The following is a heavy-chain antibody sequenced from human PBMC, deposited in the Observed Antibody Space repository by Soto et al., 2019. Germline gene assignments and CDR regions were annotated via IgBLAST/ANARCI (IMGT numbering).Heavy chain of an antibody. CDR3: ARPGYGDDGGDAFDI. D-gene: IGHD4-17*01. CDR1: GDSVSSNSAG. V-gene: IGHV6-1*01. Sequence: SQTLSLTCAITGDSVSSNSAGWSWVRQSPSRGLEWLGRTYYRSKWYYEYAVSVRGRITINPDTSKNQYSLQLSSVTAADTAVYYCARPGYGDDGGDAFDIWGQGTMVTVSS. CDR2: TYYRSKWYY. J-gene: IGHJ3*02.